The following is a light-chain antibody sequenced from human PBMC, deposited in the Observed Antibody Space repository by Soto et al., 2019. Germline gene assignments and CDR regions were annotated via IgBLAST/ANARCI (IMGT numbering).Light chain of an antibody. CDR2: AAS. CDR3: QQSYNTPRT. Sequence: DIQMTQSPSSLSASVGDRVTITCRASQSISTYLNWYQQKPGKAPKLLIYAASNLQSGVPSRFSGGGSGTDFTLTISSLQPEDFGAYYCQQSYNTPRTFGQGTKVEI. V-gene: IGKV1-39*01. J-gene: IGKJ1*01. CDR1: QSISTY.